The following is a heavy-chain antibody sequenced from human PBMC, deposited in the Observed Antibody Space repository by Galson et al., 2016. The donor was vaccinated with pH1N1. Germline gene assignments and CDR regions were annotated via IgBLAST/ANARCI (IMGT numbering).Heavy chain of an antibody. CDR3: AKADHIWASYFDY. V-gene: IGHV3-23*01. D-gene: IGHD2-21*01. CDR2: IEDGGGGT. J-gene: IGHJ4*02. CDR1: GFTFNNYA. Sequence: SLRLSCAASGFTFNNYAMSWVRQAPGKGLEWVSGIEDGGGGTEYADSVKGRFTISSDNSKNTLSLQMNSLRAEDTAVYFCAKADHIWASYFDYWGQGTLVTVSS.